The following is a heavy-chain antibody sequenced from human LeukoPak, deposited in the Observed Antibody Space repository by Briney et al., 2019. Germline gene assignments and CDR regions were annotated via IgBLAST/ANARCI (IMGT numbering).Heavy chain of an antibody. CDR1: GFTFAGYA. V-gene: IGHV3-7*03. D-gene: IGHD3-22*01. Sequence: GGFLRLSCTASGFTFAGYAMSWVRQAPGKGLEWVANIKQDGSEKYYVDSVKGRFTISRDNAKNSPYLQMNSLRAEDTAVYYCTTEDDSYYDSSALDYWGQGTLVTVSS. CDR2: IKQDGSEK. CDR3: TTEDDSYYDSSALDY. J-gene: IGHJ4*02.